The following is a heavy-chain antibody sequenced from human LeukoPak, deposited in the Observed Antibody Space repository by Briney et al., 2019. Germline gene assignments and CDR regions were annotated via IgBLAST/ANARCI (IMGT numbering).Heavy chain of an antibody. D-gene: IGHD5-18*01. CDR1: GFTFDDYA. CDR2: ISGDGGKT. Sequence: GGSLTLSCAASGFTFDDYAMHWVRQAPGKGLEWVSLISGDGGKTYYGDYVKGRFTISRDNSKNSLYLQMNSLRTEDTAFYYCAKEKQYTYGYYYFDYWGQGTLVTVSS. CDR3: AKEKQYTYGYYYFDY. J-gene: IGHJ4*02. V-gene: IGHV3-43*02.